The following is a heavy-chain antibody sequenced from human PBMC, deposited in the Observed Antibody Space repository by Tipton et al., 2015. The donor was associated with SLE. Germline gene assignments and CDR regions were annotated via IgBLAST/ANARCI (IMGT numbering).Heavy chain of an antibody. J-gene: IGHJ5*02. CDR2: IYYDGRT. CDR1: GVSISSGNW. D-gene: IGHD6-13*01. CDR3: ARRPGGTGFDP. Sequence: GSLRLSCDVSGVSISSGNWWNWVRQPPGKGLEWIGDIYYDGRTNYNPSLTSRVTISVDKTKNQVFLRLTSVTAADTAVYYCARRPGGTGFDPWGQGSPVIVSS. V-gene: IGHV4-4*02.